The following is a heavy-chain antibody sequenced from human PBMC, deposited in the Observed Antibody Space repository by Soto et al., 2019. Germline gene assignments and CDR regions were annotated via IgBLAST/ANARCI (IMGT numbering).Heavy chain of an antibody. CDR1: AYTFTSYY. CDR3: ARDRDWGQLDPFAY. J-gene: IGHJ4*02. V-gene: IGHV1-46*01. D-gene: IGHD6-6*01. Sequence: ASVKVSCKASAYTFTSYYIHWVRQAPGQGLEWMGVINPGRGNTNYAQKFQGRVSMTTDTSTSTVYMELSSLRPEDTAVYYCARDRDWGQLDPFAYWGQGTLVTVSS. CDR2: INPGRGNT.